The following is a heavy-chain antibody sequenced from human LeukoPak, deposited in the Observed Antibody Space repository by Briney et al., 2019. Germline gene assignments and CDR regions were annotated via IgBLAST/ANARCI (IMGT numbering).Heavy chain of an antibody. V-gene: IGHV3-23*01. CDR2: TSGSGGST. Sequence: EGSLRLSCAASGFTFSSYAMSWVRQAPGKGLEWVSATSGSGGSTYYADSVKGRFTISRDNSKNTLYLQMNSLRAEDTAVYYCAKDSGSGWSQFDYWGQGTLVTVSS. J-gene: IGHJ4*02. CDR3: AKDSGSGWSQFDY. CDR1: GFTFSSYA. D-gene: IGHD6-19*01.